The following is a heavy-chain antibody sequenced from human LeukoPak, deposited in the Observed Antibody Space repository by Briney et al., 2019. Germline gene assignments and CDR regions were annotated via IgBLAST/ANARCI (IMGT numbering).Heavy chain of an antibody. CDR2: INTNTGNP. V-gene: IGHV7-4-1*02. CDR3: ARDGQQLAYTPAPRHTPDWYFDL. Sequence: ASVKVSCKASGYTFTSYAMNWVRQAPGQGLEWMGWINTNTGNPTYAQGFTGRFVFSLDTSVSTAYLQISSLKAEDTAVYYCARDGQQLAYTPAPRHTPDWYFDLWGRGTLVTVSS. CDR1: GYTFTSYA. D-gene: IGHD6-13*01. J-gene: IGHJ2*01.